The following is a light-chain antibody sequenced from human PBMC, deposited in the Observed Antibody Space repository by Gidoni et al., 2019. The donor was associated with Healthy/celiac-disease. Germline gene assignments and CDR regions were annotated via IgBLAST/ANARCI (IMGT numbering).Light chain of an antibody. CDR1: SSNIGAGYD. CDR3: QSYDSSLSAV. J-gene: IGLJ1*01. V-gene: IGLV1-40*01. Sequence: QSVLTQPPSVSGAPGQRVTISCTGSSSNIGAGYDVHWYQQLPGTAPKLLIYGNSNRPSGVPDRFSGSKSGTSASLAITGRQAEDEADYYCQSYDSSLSAVFGTGTKVTVL. CDR2: GNS.